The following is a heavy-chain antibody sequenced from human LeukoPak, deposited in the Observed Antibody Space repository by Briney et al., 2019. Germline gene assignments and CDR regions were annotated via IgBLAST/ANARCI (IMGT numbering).Heavy chain of an antibody. CDR1: GGSISSGGYS. D-gene: IGHD3-10*01. Sequence: SQTLSLTCAVSGGSISSGGYSWSWIRQPPGKGLEWIGYIHHSGSTYYNPSLKSRVTISVDRSKNQFSLKLSSVTAADTAVYYCARADYYGSGATVDYWGQGTLVTVSS. V-gene: IGHV4-30-2*01. CDR2: IHHSGST. J-gene: IGHJ4*02. CDR3: ARADYYGSGATVDY.